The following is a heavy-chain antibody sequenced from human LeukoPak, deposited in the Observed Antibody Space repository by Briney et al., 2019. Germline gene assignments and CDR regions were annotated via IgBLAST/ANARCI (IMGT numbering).Heavy chain of an antibody. CDR1: GFTFSSYG. J-gene: IGHJ4*02. D-gene: IGHD6-13*01. CDR3: VRGAYSSSWLNFDY. CDR2: ISGGST. V-gene: IGHV3-38-3*01. Sequence: GGSLRLSCAASGFTFSSYGMSWVRQAPGKGLEWVSSISGGSTYYADSRKGRFTISRDNSKNTLHLQMNSLRAEDTAVYYCVRGAYSSSWLNFDYWGQGTLVTVSS.